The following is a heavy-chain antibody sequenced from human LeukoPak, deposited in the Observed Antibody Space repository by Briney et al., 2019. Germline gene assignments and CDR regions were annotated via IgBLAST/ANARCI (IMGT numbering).Heavy chain of an antibody. CDR3: ARDGRDYDYGDYHTSAD. V-gene: IGHV1-69*13. D-gene: IGHD4-17*01. CDR2: IIPIFGTA. CDR1: GGTFSSYA. Sequence: GASVKVSCKASGGTFSSYAISWVRQAPGQGLEWMGGIIPIFGTANYAQKFQGRVTITADESTSTAYMELSSLRSEDTAVYYCARDGRDYDYGDYHTSADWGQGTLVTVSS. J-gene: IGHJ4*02.